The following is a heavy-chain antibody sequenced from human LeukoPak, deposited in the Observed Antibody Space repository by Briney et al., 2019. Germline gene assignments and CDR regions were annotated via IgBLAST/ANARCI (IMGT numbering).Heavy chain of an antibody. CDR1: GFTFDDYG. D-gene: IGHD3-16*01. J-gene: IGHJ4*02. V-gene: IGHV3-20*04. Sequence: GGSLRLSCAASGFTFDDYGMSWVRQAPGKGLEWVSGINWNGGSTGYADSVKGRFTISRDNSKNTLYLQMSSLRAEDTAVYYCASSDYDYVWQRVDYWGQGTLVTVSS. CDR2: INWNGGST. CDR3: ASSDYDYVWQRVDY.